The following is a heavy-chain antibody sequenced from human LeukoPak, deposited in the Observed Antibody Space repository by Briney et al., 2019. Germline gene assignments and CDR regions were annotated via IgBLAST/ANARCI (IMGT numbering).Heavy chain of an antibody. J-gene: IGHJ4*02. Sequence: SETLSLTCAVDGGSFSGYYWSWIHQPPGKGLEWIGEINHSGSTNYNPSLKSRVTISVDTSKNQFSLKLSSVTAADTAVYYCARVGDSSGYPLVGFVYWGQGTLVTVSS. CDR2: INHSGST. D-gene: IGHD3-22*01. V-gene: IGHV4-34*01. CDR3: ARVGDSSGYPLVGFVY. CDR1: GGSFSGYY.